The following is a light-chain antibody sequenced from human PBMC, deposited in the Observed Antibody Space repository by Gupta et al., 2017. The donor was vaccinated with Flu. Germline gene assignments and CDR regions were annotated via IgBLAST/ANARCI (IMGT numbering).Light chain of an antibody. Sequence: DIQMTPSPSTLSAPVGDRATIICRASRSINILLAWYQQKPGKAPNLLIYKTSNVESGVPTRFSGSGSGTEFTLTISSRQPDYFATYYCQQKNNSSGTFGQGTKVEI. J-gene: IGKJ1*01. CDR3: QQKNNSSGT. V-gene: IGKV1-5*03. CDR2: KTS. CDR1: RSINIL.